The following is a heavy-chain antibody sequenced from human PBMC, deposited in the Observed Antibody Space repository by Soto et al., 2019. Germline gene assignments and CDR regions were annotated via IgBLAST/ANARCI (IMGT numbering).Heavy chain of an antibody. Sequence: SQTLSLTCAISVDSVSSNSAAWNWIRQSPSRGLECLGRTYYRSKWYNDYAVSVKSRITINPDTSKNQFSLQLNSVTPEDTAVYYCARDLFYDFWSGYPIGNYYYGMDVWGQGTTVTVSS. V-gene: IGHV6-1*01. J-gene: IGHJ6*02. CDR3: ARDLFYDFWSGYPIGNYYYGMDV. D-gene: IGHD3-3*01. CDR1: VDSVSSNSAA. CDR2: TYYRSKWYN.